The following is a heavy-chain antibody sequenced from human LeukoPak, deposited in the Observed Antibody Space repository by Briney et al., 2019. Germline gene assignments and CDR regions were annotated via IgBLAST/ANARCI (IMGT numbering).Heavy chain of an antibody. V-gene: IGHV4-34*01. CDR3: ARGFPPGSGSRGSHAFDV. Sequence: SETLSLTCAVSEMSFSAYYWNWIRRSPGMGLEWIGEINYGGSTKYTPSLEGRGTILIDTSKNQFSLKLTSVTAADTAVYYCARGFPPGSGSRGSHAFDVWGQGTMVTVSS. CDR1: EMSFSAYY. D-gene: IGHD6-19*01. J-gene: IGHJ3*01. CDR2: INYGGST.